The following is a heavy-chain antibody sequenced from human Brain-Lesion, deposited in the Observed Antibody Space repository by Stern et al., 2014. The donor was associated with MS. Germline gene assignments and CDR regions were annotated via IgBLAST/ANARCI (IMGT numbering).Heavy chain of an antibody. V-gene: IGHV4-61*02. Sequence: VQLLESGPGLVKPSQTLSLSCTVSGGSISSGGYYWSWIRQPAGKGLEWIGRIFNSGSTSYNPSLKSRVPLSIDTSKNQFSLRLNSMTAADTAVYYCARGRVVPGFQYYATDVWGQGTTVIVSS. CDR3: ARGRVVPGFQYYATDV. CDR2: IFNSGST. D-gene: IGHD2-2*01. J-gene: IGHJ6*02. CDR1: GGSISSGGYY.